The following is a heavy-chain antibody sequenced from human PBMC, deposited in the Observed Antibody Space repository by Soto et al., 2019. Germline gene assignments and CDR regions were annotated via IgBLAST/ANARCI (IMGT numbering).Heavy chain of an antibody. Sequence: QVQLVESGGGVVQPGRSLRLSCAASGFTFSSYAMHWVRQAPGKGLEWVAVISSDGSNKYYADSVKGRFTISRDNSKNTLYLQMNSRRAEDTAVYYGARMASFYCSGGSCYPTYGMDVWGQGTTVTVSS. J-gene: IGHJ6*02. V-gene: IGHV3-30-3*01. CDR3: ARMASFYCSGGSCYPTYGMDV. D-gene: IGHD2-15*01. CDR1: GFTFSSYA. CDR2: ISSDGSNK.